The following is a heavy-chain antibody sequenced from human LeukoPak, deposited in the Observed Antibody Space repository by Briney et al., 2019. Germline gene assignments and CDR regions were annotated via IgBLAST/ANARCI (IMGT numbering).Heavy chain of an antibody. CDR1: GYTFTTYG. J-gene: IGHJ5*02. V-gene: IGHV1-18*01. D-gene: IGHD3-16*01. CDR3: ARDTKRSRARWENLGIDP. Sequence: ASVKVSCKASGYTFTTYGISWVRQAPGQGLEWMGYIITYNGNTNYAQKLQGGVTMTTDTSTSTAYMELRSLRSDDTAVYYCARDTKRSRARWENLGIDPWGQGTLVTVSS. CDR2: IITYNGNT.